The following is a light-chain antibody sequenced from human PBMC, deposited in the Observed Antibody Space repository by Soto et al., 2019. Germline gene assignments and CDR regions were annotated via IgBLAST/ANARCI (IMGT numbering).Light chain of an antibody. CDR2: GAS. CDR1: QGIRTD. Sequence: AIQMTQSPSSLSASVGDRVTITCRASQGIRTDLAWYQQKPGNAPKLLIYGASSLQSGVPSRFSGSGSGTDFTLTISSLQPEDFATYYCLQDYNYPRTFGQGTKV. J-gene: IGKJ1*01. V-gene: IGKV1-6*01. CDR3: LQDYNYPRT.